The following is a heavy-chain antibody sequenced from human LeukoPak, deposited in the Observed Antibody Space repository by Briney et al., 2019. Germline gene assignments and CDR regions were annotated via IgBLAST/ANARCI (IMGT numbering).Heavy chain of an antibody. Sequence: SQTLSLTCAISGDSVSINCVTWNWIRQSPSRGLEWLGRTYYRSTWYNDYAVSVRGRITVNPDTSKNQFSLHLNSMTPEDTAVYYCARRLTQYDCFDPWGQGILVTVSS. V-gene: IGHV6-1*01. CDR1: GDSVSINCVT. CDR2: TYYRSTWYN. J-gene: IGHJ5*02. CDR3: ARRLTQYDCFDP. D-gene: IGHD2-2*01.